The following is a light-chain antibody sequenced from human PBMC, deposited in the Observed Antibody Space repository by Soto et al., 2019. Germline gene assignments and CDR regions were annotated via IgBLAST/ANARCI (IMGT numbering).Light chain of an antibody. CDR2: GNT. J-gene: IGLJ2*01. CDR1: SSNSGAGYD. Sequence: QSVLTQPPSVSGAPGQRVTISCPGSSSNSGAGYDVHWYQRLPGTAPKLLIYGNTNRPSGVPDRFSGSKSGTSASLAITGLQAEDEAAYYCQSYDFSLSVVVFGGGTKLTVL. V-gene: IGLV1-40*01. CDR3: QSYDFSLSVVV.